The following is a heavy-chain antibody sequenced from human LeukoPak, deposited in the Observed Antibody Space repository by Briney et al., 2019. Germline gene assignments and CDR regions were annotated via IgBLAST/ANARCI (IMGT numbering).Heavy chain of an antibody. CDR1: DFTFSTYW. CDR2: INYDGGQT. V-gene: IGHV3-7*03. D-gene: IGHD1-1*01. Sequence: QPGGSLRLSCAASDFTFSTYWMSWVRQAPGKGLEWVANINYDGGQTYYVDSVRGRFTISRDNAKNSLYLQMNSLRVEDTAVYYCARSSGIGTTDYWGQGTLVIVSS. J-gene: IGHJ4*02. CDR3: ARSSGIGTTDY.